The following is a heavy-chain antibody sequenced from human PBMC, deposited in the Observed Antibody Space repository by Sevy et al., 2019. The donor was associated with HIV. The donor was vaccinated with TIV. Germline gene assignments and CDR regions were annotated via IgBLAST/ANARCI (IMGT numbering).Heavy chain of an antibody. Sequence: GESLKISCTGSGFSFSYYGIHWVRQAPVKGLDWVALISHDGINEYYADSVKGRFTISRDNSRNTVYLEMNSLRNEDTAIYFCANAYSGSYSHSYLYALDVWGQGTTVTVSS. D-gene: IGHD1-26*01. CDR3: ANAYSGSYSHSYLYALDV. CDR1: GFSFSYYG. V-gene: IGHV3-30*18. CDR2: ISHDGINE. J-gene: IGHJ6*02.